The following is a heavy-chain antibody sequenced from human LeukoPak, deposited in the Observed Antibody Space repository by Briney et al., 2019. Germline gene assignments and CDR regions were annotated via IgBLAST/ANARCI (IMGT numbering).Heavy chain of an antibody. CDR3: ARSSVIPTGCDY. CDR2: ISYDGSNK. CDR1: GFTFSSYA. Sequence: GGSLRLSCAASGFTFSSYAMHWVRQAPGKGLEWVAVISYDGSNKYYADSVKGRFTISRDNSKNTLYLQMNSLRAEDTAVYYCARSSVIPTGCDYWGQGTLVTVSS. V-gene: IGHV3-30*04. J-gene: IGHJ4*02. D-gene: IGHD3-9*01.